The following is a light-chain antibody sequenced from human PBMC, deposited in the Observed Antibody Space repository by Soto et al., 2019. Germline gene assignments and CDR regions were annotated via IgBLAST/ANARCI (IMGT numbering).Light chain of an antibody. CDR3: QQYGSSPWT. Sequence: EIVLTQSPGTLSLSLGGRATLSCRASQSVSSSYLAWYQQKPGQAPRLLIYGASSRATGIPDRFSGSGSGTDFTLTISRLEPEDFAVYYCQQYGSSPWTFGQGTKVDIK. CDR2: GAS. J-gene: IGKJ1*01. V-gene: IGKV3-20*01. CDR1: QSVSSSY.